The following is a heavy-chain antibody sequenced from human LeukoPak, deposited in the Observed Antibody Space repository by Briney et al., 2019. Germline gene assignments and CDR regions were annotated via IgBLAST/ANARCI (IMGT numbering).Heavy chain of an antibody. V-gene: IGHV5-51*01. CDR3: ARTIVVVLDAFGVDAFDI. CDR1: GYRFTSYW. Sequence: GESLKISCKGSGYRFTSYWIGWVRQMPGKGLEWMGIIYPGDSDTRYSPSFQGQVTISADKSTSTAYLQWSSLKASDTAMYYCARTIVVVLDAFGVDAFDIWGQGTMVTVSS. CDR2: IYPGDSDT. D-gene: IGHD2-2*01. J-gene: IGHJ3*02.